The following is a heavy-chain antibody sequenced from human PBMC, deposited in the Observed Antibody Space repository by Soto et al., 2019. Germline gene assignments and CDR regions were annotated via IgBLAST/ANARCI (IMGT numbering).Heavy chain of an antibody. V-gene: IGHV4-59*08. Sequence: QVQLQESGPGLVKPSETLSLTCTVSGGSISSYYWSWIRQPRGKGLEWIGYIYYSGRTNYNPSLKSCVTLSVDTSKNQFSLNLSSVTAADTAVYYCARRYGSCFDYWGQGTLVTVSS. J-gene: IGHJ4*02. CDR3: ARRYGSCFDY. CDR1: GGSISSYY. CDR2: IYYSGRT. D-gene: IGHD5-18*01.